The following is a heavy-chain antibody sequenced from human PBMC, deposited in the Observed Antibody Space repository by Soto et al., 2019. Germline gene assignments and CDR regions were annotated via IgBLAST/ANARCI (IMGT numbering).Heavy chain of an antibody. CDR2: IWYDGSNK. CDR3: ARQNRWAYDFWSGLVSDY. V-gene: IGHV3-33*01. D-gene: IGHD3-3*01. CDR1: GFTFSSYG. Sequence: GGSLRLSCAASGFTFSSYGMHWVRQAPGKGLEWVAVIWYDGSNKYYADSVKGRFTISRDNSKNTLYLQMNSLRAEDTAVYYCARQNRWAYDFWSGLVSDYWGQGTLVTVSS. J-gene: IGHJ4*02.